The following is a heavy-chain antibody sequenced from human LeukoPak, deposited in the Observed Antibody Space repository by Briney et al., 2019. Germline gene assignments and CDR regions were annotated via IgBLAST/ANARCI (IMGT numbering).Heavy chain of an antibody. J-gene: IGHJ4*02. D-gene: IGHD6-13*01. V-gene: IGHV3-7*04. CDR3: ARITGIEAAGDY. CDR2: IKHDGSEK. CDR1: GFTFSTYW. Sequence: GGSLRLSCAASGFTFSTYWMSWVRQAPGRGLEWVANIKHDGSEKFYVDSVRGRFTISRDNAKNSLYLQLNSLRAEDTALYYCARITGIEAAGDYWGQGTLVTVSS.